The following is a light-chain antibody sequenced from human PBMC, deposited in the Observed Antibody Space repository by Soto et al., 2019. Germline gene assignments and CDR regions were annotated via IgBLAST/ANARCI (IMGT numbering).Light chain of an antibody. CDR2: DVT. J-gene: IGLJ2*01. CDR1: SSDVGRYNY. Sequence: QSALTQPASVSGSPGQSITISCTGTSSDVGRYNYVSWYQQYPGKAPKLMIYDVTHRPSGVSNRFSGSKSGNTASLTISGLQAEDEAHYYCSSYTSSSTVVFGGGTKLTVL. V-gene: IGLV2-14*01. CDR3: SSYTSSSTVV.